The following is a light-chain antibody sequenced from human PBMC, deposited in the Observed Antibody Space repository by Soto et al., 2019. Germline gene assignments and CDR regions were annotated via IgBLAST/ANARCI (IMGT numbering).Light chain of an antibody. CDR1: QSVSSN. Sequence: EIVMTQSPATLSVSPGDKATLSCRASQSVSSNLAWYQQIPGQAPRVLIYAASTRATGIPARFSGSGSGTEFTLTISSLQSEDFAVYYCQQYNDWPQTFGQGTKVDIK. V-gene: IGKV3-15*01. CDR2: AAS. J-gene: IGKJ2*01. CDR3: QQYNDWPQT.